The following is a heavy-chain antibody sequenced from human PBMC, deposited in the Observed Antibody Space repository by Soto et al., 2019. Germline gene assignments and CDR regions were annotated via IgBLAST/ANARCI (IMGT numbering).Heavy chain of an antibody. D-gene: IGHD3-22*01. CDR3: AREGYDRSGYYFYAMDV. CDR1: GFILSGYD. V-gene: IGHV3-13*05. J-gene: IGHJ6*02. CDR2: IGTAGDP. Sequence: SGGSLRLSCVASGFILSGYDMHWVRQATGEGLEWVSAIGTAGDPYYSGSVKGRFTISRGNAENSVYLQMNSLRAGDTAVYYCAREGYDRSGYYFYAMDVWGPGTTVTVSS.